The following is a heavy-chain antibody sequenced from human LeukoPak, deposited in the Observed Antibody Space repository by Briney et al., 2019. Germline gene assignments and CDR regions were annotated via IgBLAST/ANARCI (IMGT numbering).Heavy chain of an antibody. Sequence: SVKVSCKASGYTFTSYDINWMRQATGQGLEWMGGIIPIFGTANYAQKFQGRVTITADESTSTAYMELSSLRSEDTAVYYCAGARYSSSWYNWFDPWGQGTLVTVSS. V-gene: IGHV1-69*13. CDR1: GYTFTSYD. CDR2: IIPIFGTA. CDR3: AGARYSSSWYNWFDP. D-gene: IGHD6-13*01. J-gene: IGHJ5*02.